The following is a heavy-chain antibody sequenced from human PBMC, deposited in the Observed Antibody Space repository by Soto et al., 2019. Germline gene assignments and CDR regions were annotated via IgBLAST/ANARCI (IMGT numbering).Heavy chain of an antibody. CDR3: AKNMDPSGSYYGDYYYYGMDV. D-gene: IGHD1-26*01. V-gene: IGHV3-23*01. J-gene: IGHJ6*02. CDR1: GFTFSSHW. CDR2: ISGSGGST. Sequence: PGGSLRLSCAASGFTFSSHWMHWVRQTPGKGLVWVSAISGSGGSTYYADSVKGRFSISRDNSKNTLYLQMSSLRAEDTALYFCAKNMDPSGSYYGDYYYYGMDVWGQGTTVTVSS.